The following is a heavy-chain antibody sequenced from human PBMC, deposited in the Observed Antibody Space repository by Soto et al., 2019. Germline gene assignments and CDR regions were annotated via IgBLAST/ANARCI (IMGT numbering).Heavy chain of an antibody. CDR1: GGSISSYY. Sequence: SETLSLTCTVSGGSISSYYWSWIRQPPGKGLEWIGYIYYSGSTNYNPSLKSRVTISVDTSKNQFSLKLSSVTAADTAVYYCARVGTYYGSGVRFDPWGQGTLVTVSS. D-gene: IGHD3-10*01. CDR3: ARVGTYYGSGVRFDP. V-gene: IGHV4-59*01. CDR2: IYYSGST. J-gene: IGHJ5*02.